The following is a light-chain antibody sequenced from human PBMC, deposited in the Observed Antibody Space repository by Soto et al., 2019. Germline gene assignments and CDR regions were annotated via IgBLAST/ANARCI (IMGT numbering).Light chain of an antibody. J-gene: IGKJ1*01. V-gene: IGKV1-5*01. Sequence: DIQMTQSPSTLSASVGDRVTISCRASQSIQTWLAWYQQKPGKAPNLLIFDASDLASGVSSRFSGSGSGAEFTLTISSLQADDFATYYCQHYNSYSEAFGQGTKVDIK. CDR1: QSIQTW. CDR2: DAS. CDR3: QHYNSYSEA.